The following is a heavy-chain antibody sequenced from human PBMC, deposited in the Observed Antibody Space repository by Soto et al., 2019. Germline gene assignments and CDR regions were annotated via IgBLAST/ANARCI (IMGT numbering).Heavy chain of an antibody. V-gene: IGHV3-74*01. Sequence: EVQLVESGGGLVQPGGSLRLSWEAPGFTFSSYWMHWVRQAPGKGLVWVSRINSDGSSTSYADSVKGRFTISRDNAKNTLYLQMNSLRAEDTAVYYCARDEAAQYYFDYWGQGTLVTVSS. J-gene: IGHJ4*02. CDR1: GFTFSSYW. CDR2: INSDGSST. CDR3: ARDEAAQYYFDY. D-gene: IGHD6-13*01.